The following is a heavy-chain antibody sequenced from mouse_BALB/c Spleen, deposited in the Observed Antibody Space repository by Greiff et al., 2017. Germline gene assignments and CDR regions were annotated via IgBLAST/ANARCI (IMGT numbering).Heavy chain of an antibody. V-gene: IGHV1-80*01. Sequence: VQLQQSGAELVRPGSSVNISCKASGYAFSSYWMNFLNHRPGQGLEWIGQIYPGDGDTNYNGKFKGKATLTADKSSSTAYMQLSSLTSEDSAVYFCARDYDYDFDYWGQGTTLTVSS. CDR2: IYPGDGDT. CDR1: GYAFSSYW. CDR3: ARDYDYDFDY. D-gene: IGHD2-4*01. J-gene: IGHJ2*01.